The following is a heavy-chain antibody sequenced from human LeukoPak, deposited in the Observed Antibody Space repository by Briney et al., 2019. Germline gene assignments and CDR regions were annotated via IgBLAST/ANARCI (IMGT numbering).Heavy chain of an antibody. J-gene: IGHJ3*02. CDR2: IYYSGST. CDR1: GGSLSSYY. V-gene: IGHV4-59*08. D-gene: IGHD3-3*01. Sequence: SETLSLTCTVSGGSLSSYYWSWIRQPPGKGLEWIGYIYYSGSTNYNPSLKSRVTISVDTSKNQFSLKLSSVTAADTAVYYCARLIGVQNAFDIWGQGTMVTVSS. CDR3: ARLIGVQNAFDI.